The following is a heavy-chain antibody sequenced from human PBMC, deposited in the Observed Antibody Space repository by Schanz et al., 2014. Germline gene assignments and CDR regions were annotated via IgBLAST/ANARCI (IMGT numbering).Heavy chain of an antibody. Sequence: QVQLVESGGGVVQPGGSLRLSCAASGFTFSFYAMHWVRQAPGKGLEWVASIRYDESHEYYADSVKGRFTISRDNSKNTLYLQMNSLRGDDTAIYYCVKGGTNTLDSWGQGTLVTVSS. CDR2: IRYDESHE. CDR3: VKGGTNTLDS. J-gene: IGHJ4*02. CDR1: GFTFSFYA. V-gene: IGHV3-30*02.